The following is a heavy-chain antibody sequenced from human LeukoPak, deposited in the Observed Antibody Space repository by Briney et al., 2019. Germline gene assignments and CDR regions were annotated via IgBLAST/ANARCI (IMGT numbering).Heavy chain of an antibody. CDR2: ISSSSSTI. J-gene: IGHJ6*03. Sequence: HPGGSLRLSCAASGFTFSTYNMNWVRQAPGKGLEWISYISSSSSTIYYADSVKGRFTISRDNAKNSLYLQMNSLRAEDTAVYYCARDPLCSGDCLKDMDVWGKGTTVTVSS. V-gene: IGHV3-48*01. CDR1: GFTFSTYN. D-gene: IGHD3-10*02. CDR3: ARDPLCSGDCLKDMDV.